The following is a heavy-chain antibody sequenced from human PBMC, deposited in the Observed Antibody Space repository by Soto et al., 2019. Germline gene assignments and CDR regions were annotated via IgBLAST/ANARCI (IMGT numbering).Heavy chain of an antibody. V-gene: IGHV4-59*08. CDR3: ARRWGSAADY. Sequence: QVQLQESGPGLVKPSETLSLTCTVSGGSISSYYWSWIRQPPGKGLEWIGYIYYSGSTNYNPSLKSRVTISVDTSKTQFSRKLSSVTAADTAVYYCARRWGSAADYWGQGTLVTVSS. CDR2: IYYSGST. D-gene: IGHD2-15*01. J-gene: IGHJ4*02. CDR1: GGSISSYY.